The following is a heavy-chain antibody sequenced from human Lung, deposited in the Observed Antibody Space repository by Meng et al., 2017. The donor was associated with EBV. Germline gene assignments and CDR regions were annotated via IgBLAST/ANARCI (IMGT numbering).Heavy chain of an antibody. CDR1: GGSISSGDYY. D-gene: IGHD2-15*01. CDR3: AVTRYCSGGSCFDY. CDR2: IFYSGSP. V-gene: IGHV4-30-4*01. J-gene: IGHJ4*02. Sequence: HLPGSGPGPLKPSATLSLTCTVSGGSISSGDYYWNWIRQPPGKGLEWIGYIFYSGSPYYNPSLKSRVTISVDTSKNQFSLKLSSVTAADTAVYYCAVTRYCSGGSCFDYWGQGTLVTVSS.